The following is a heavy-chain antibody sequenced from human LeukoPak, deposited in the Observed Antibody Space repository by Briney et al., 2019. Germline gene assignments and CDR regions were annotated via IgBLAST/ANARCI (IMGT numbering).Heavy chain of an antibody. CDR2: INWSGGST. Sequence: GSLGLSCTASGFAFDELGMTWVRQVPGKGLEWVSGINWSGGSTGYADPLRGRFTISRDNAKNSLYLQMDSLRAEDTALYYCARAPITSPFYFDYWGQGTLVTVSS. V-gene: IGHV3-20*04. CDR1: GFAFDELG. CDR3: ARAPITSPFYFDY. D-gene: IGHD2-2*01. J-gene: IGHJ4*02.